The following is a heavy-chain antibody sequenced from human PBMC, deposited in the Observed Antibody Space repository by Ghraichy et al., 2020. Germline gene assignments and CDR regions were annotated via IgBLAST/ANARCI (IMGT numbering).Heavy chain of an antibody. J-gene: IGHJ2*01. CDR3: ARVRGDTMVRGVNPWYFDL. CDR2: IYYSGST. D-gene: IGHD3-10*01. V-gene: IGHV4-59*01. Sequence: SETLSLTCTVSGGSISSYYWSWIRQPPGKGLEWIGYIYYSGSTNYNPSLKSRVTISVDTSKNQFSLKLSSVTAADTAVYYCARVRGDTMVRGVNPWYFDLWGRGTLVTVSS. CDR1: GGSISSYY.